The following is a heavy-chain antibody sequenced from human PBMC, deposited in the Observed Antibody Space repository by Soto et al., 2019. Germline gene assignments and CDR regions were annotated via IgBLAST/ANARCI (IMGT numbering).Heavy chain of an antibody. J-gene: IGHJ4*02. CDR3: AWDNSGRFRTDH. V-gene: IGHV3-15*07. D-gene: IGHD1-26*01. Sequence: EVPLVESGGGLVKPGDSLRLSCVVSGLKFSDAWMNWVRQAPGKGLEWVGRIKSKGGGETKDYAAPVKGRFAISRDDSRDTLDLQMNSLKTEDTAVYYCAWDNSGRFRTDHWGQGTLVTVSS. CDR1: GLKFSDAW. CDR2: IKSKGGGETK.